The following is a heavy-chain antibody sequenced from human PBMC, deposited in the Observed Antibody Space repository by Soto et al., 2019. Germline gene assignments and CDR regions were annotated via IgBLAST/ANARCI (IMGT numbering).Heavy chain of an antibody. V-gene: IGHV3-30*18. D-gene: IGHD6-19*01. CDR3: AKEQSSGYYRVVDY. CDR1: GFTLSSCG. Sequence: QVQVVESGGGVVQPGRSLRLSCAASGFTLSSCGMHWVRQAPGKGLEWVGVITYDGGSEHYADFVKGRFTISRDSSDNTVYLQMNSLRVEDSAVYYCAKEQSSGYYRVVDYWGQGTLVTVSS. J-gene: IGHJ4*02. CDR2: ITYDGGSE.